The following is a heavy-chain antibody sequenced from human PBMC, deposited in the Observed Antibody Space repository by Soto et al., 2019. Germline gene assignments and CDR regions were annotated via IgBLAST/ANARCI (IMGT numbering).Heavy chain of an antibody. Sequence: GASVKVSCKASGGTFSSYAISWVRQAPGQGLEWMGGIIPIFGTANYAQKFQGRVTITADESTSTAYMELSSLRSEDTAVYYCARGIRMRSSSDPPYYFDYWGQGTLVTVSS. CDR3: ARGIRMRSSSDPPYYFDY. CDR2: IIPIFGTA. CDR1: GGTFSSYA. J-gene: IGHJ4*02. V-gene: IGHV1-69*13. D-gene: IGHD6-6*01.